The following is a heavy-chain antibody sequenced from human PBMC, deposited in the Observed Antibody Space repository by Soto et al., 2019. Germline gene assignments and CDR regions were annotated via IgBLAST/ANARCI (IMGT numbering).Heavy chain of an antibody. CDR3: AKEGGSSGWFGMNYFDY. Sequence: QVPLVESGGGVVQPGRSLRLSCAASGFTFSSYGMHWVRQAPGKGLEWVAVISYDGSNKYYADSVKGRFTISRDNSXNXXYLQMNSLRAEDTAVYYCAKEGGSSGWFGMNYFDYWGQGTLVTVSS. V-gene: IGHV3-30*18. D-gene: IGHD6-19*01. J-gene: IGHJ4*02. CDR2: ISYDGSNK. CDR1: GFTFSSYG.